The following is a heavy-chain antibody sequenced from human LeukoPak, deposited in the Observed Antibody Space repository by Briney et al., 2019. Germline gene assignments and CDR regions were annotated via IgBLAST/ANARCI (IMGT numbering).Heavy chain of an antibody. J-gene: IGHJ5*02. V-gene: IGHV1-2*02. CDR1: GYTFTVYY. D-gene: IGHD1-26*01. Sequence: ASVKVSRKASGYTFTVYYLHWVRQAPGQGREWMGWIYPKTGGTSYAQKFQGRVTMTRDTSISTAYMELIGLRSDDTAVYYCAGPWDQVGFDPWGQGTLVSVSS. CDR3: AGPWDQVGFDP. CDR2: IYPKTGGT.